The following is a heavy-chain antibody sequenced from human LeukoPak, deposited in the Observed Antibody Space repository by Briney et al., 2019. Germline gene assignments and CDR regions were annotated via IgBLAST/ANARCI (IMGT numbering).Heavy chain of an antibody. V-gene: IGHV4-34*01. Sequence: SETLSLTCAVYGGSFSGYYWSWLRQPPGKGLEWIGEINHSGSTNYNPSLKSRVTISVDTSKNQFSLKLSSVTAADTAVYYCARGVNFRPNLFGVVIIPVSGFDYWGQGTLVTVSS. J-gene: IGHJ4*02. CDR2: INHSGST. D-gene: IGHD3-3*01. CDR1: GGSFSGYY. CDR3: ARGVNFRPNLFGVVIIPVSGFDY.